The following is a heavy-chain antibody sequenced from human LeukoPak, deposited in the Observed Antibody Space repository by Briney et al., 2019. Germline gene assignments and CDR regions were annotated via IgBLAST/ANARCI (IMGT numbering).Heavy chain of an antibody. CDR3: ARDASSYYYDSRNYYFDY. V-gene: IGHV4-59*01. CDR2: IYYSGST. Sequence: PSETLSLTCTVSGGSISSYYWSWIRQPPGKGLEWIGYIYYSGSTNCNPSLKSRVTISVDTSKNQFSLKLSSVTAADTAVYYCARDASSYYYDSRNYYFDYWGQGTLVTVSS. CDR1: GGSISSYY. D-gene: IGHD3-22*01. J-gene: IGHJ4*02.